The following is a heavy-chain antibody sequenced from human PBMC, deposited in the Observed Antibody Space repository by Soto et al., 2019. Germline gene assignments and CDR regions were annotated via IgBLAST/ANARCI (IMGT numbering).Heavy chain of an antibody. Sequence: ASVKVSCKASGYTFTSYYMHWVRQAPGQGLEWMGIINPSGGSTSYAQKFQGRVTMTRDTSTSTVYMELSSLRSEDTAVYYCARDPYYYDSSGYYAKYYFDYWGQGTLVTVSS. J-gene: IGHJ4*02. D-gene: IGHD3-22*01. CDR3: ARDPYYYDSSGYYAKYYFDY. CDR2: INPSGGST. CDR1: GYTFTSYY. V-gene: IGHV1-46*01.